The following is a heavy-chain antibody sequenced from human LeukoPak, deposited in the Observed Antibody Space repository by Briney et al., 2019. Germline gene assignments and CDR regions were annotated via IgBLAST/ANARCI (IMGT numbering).Heavy chain of an antibody. Sequence: PGGSLRLSCAASGFTFSSYEMNWVRQAPGKGLEWVSYISTTGSIIYYADSVKGRFTISRDNAKNSLYLQMNSLRAEDTAVYYCVSILISMVRGVVSNFEYWGQGTLVTVSS. J-gene: IGHJ4*02. V-gene: IGHV3-48*03. D-gene: IGHD3-10*01. CDR3: VSILISMVRGVVSNFEY. CDR2: ISTTGSII. CDR1: GFTFSSYE.